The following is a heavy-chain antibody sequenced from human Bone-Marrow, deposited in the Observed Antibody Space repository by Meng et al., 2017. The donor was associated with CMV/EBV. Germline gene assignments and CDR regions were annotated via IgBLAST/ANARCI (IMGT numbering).Heavy chain of an antibody. J-gene: IGHJ3*02. V-gene: IGHV3-7*01. CDR1: GFTFSSYA. Sequence: GGSLRLSCAASGFTFSSYAMHWVRQAPGKGLEWVANIKQDGSEKYSVDSVKGRFTISRDNAKNSLYLQMNSLRAEDTAVYYCARDKGTMYSSGRGAFDIWGQGPRVTGSS. D-gene: IGHD6-19*01. CDR2: IKQDGSEK. CDR3: ARDKGTMYSSGRGAFDI.